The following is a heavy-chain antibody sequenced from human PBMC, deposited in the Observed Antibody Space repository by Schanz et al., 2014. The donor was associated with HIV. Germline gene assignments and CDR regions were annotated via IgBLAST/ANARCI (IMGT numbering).Heavy chain of an antibody. Sequence: LQLAESGGRLEQPGGSLRLSCAASGFIFRDYALHWVRQAPGKGLEWVAVISYDRSHKYYADSVKGRFTISRDNSKNTLFLQMNSLRAEDTAVYYCARVEGPPTFYYYYYGSDVWGQGTAVTVSS. CDR2: ISYDRSHK. D-gene: IGHD4-4*01. V-gene: IGHV3-30*04. J-gene: IGHJ6*02. CDR1: GFIFRDYA. CDR3: ARVEGPPTFYYYYYGSDV.